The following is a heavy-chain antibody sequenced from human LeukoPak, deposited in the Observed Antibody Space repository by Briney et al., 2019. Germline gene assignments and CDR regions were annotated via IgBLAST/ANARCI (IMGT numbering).Heavy chain of an antibody. V-gene: IGHV1-2*02. J-gene: IGHJ5*02. CDR2: INPNSGGT. CDR3: ARGGGDIVATSWFDP. CDR1: GYSFTDYY. Sequence: ASVKVSCKASGYSFTDYYMHWVRQAPGQGLEWMGWINPNSGGTNYAQKFQGRVTMTRDTSISTAYMELSRLRSDDTAVYYCARGGGDIVATSWFDPWGQGTLVTVSS. D-gene: IGHD5-12*01.